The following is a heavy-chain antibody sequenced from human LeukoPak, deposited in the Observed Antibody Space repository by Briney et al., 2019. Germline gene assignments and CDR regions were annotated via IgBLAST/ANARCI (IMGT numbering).Heavy chain of an antibody. V-gene: IGHV4-34*01. D-gene: IGHD4-23*01. CDR2: INHSGST. Sequence: SETLSLTCAVYGGSFSGYYWSWIRQPPGKGLEWIGEINHSGSTNYNPSLKSRVTISVDTSKNQFSLKLSSVTAADTAVYYCARSGNPLFDYWGQGTLVTVSS. CDR1: GGSFSGYY. J-gene: IGHJ4*02. CDR3: ARSGNPLFDY.